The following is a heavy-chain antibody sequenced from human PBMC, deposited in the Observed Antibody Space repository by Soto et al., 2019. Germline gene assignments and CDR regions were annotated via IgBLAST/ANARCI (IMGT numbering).Heavy chain of an antibody. V-gene: IGHV4-39*01. CDR3: AMLSVTPYYYGSGSPGSGYFDY. CDR1: GGSISSSSYY. D-gene: IGHD3-10*01. CDR2: IYYSGST. J-gene: IGHJ4*02. Sequence: QLQLQESGPGLVKPSETLSLTCTVSGGSISSSSYYWGWIRQPPGKGLEWIGSIYYSGSTYYNPSLKSRVTISVDTSKIQFSLKLSSVTAADTAVYYCAMLSVTPYYYGSGSPGSGYFDYWGQGTLVTVSS.